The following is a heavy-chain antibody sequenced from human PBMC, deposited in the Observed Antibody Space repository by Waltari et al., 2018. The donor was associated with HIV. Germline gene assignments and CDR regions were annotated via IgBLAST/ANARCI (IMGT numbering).Heavy chain of an antibody. V-gene: IGHV1-69*12. CDR3: ARDSRSLDRGYSYGPFDY. CDR1: GGTFSSYA. CDR2: SSTIVVTA. J-gene: IGHJ4*02. D-gene: IGHD5-18*01. Sequence: QVQLVQSGAEVKKPGSSVKVPCKASGGTFSSYAISWVRQAPGQGLEWMGGSSTIVVTANYAQKFQGRVTITADESTSTAYMELSSLRSEDTAVYYCARDSRSLDRGYSYGPFDYWGQGTLVTVSS.